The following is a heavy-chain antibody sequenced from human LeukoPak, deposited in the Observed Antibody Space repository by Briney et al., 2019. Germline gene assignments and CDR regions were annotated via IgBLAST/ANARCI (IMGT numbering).Heavy chain of an antibody. Sequence: GGSLRLSCAASGFTFSSYWMHWVRQAPGKGLVWVSRINSDGSSTSYADSVKGRFTISRDDARNRLYLQMNSLRAEDTALYYCAKGSEYYDFWTYYLADYWGQGTLVTVSS. D-gene: IGHD3/OR15-3a*01. CDR2: INSDGSST. CDR1: GFTFSSYW. J-gene: IGHJ4*02. CDR3: AKGSEYYDFWTYYLADY. V-gene: IGHV3-74*01.